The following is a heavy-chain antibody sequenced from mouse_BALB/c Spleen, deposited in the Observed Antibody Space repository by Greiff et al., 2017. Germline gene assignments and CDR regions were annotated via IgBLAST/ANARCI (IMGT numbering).Heavy chain of an antibody. V-gene: IGHV7-3*02. J-gene: IGHJ3*01. CDR3: ARDNRYDRLAY. Sequence: EVMLVESGGGLVQPGGSLRLSCATSGFTFTDYYMSWVRQPPGKALEWLGFIRNKANGYTTEYSASVKGRFTISRDNSQSILYLQMNTLRAEDSATYYCARDNRYDRLAYWGQGTLVTVSA. D-gene: IGHD2-14*01. CDR2: IRNKANGYTT. CDR1: GFTFTDYY.